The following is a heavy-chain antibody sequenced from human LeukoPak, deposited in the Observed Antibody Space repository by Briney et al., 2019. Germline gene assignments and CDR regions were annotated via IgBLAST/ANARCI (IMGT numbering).Heavy chain of an antibody. D-gene: IGHD2-21*01. CDR1: GFTFSIYG. V-gene: IGHV3-23*01. CDR3: ARSSSVTIPGYYFDY. J-gene: IGHJ4*02. CDR2: ISPSGDHT. Sequence: GGSLRLSCVASGFTFSIYGMNWIRQAPGKGLEWVSAISPSGDHTYYRDSVKGRFTISRDNSKNTHYLQINSLRAEDTAVYYCARSSSVTIPGYYFDYWGQGTLVTVSS.